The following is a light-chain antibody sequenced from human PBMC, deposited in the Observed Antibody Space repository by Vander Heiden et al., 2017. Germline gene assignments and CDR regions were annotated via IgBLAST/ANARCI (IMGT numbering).Light chain of an antibody. V-gene: IGLV6-57*02. CDR2: EDT. Sequence: NFMLTQPHSVSDSPGKTVTLSCTGSSGSIASNYVQWYQQRPGSAPTTVINEDTQRPSGVPDRFSGSIDSSSNSASLTISGLKTEDEADYYCQSYDSSNHAVFGGGTQLTVL. J-gene: IGLJ7*01. CDR3: QSYDSSNHAV. CDR1: SGSIASNY.